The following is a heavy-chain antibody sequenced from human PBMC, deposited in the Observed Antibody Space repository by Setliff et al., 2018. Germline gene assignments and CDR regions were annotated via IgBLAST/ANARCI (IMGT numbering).Heavy chain of an antibody. J-gene: IGHJ4*02. D-gene: IGHD4-17*01. CDR1: GFTFSSYS. CDR2: ISSSSSYI. Sequence: LRLSCAASGFTFSSYSMNWVRQAPGKGLEWVSSISSSSSYIYYADSVKGRFTISRDNAKNSLYLQMNSLRAEDTAVYYCARANDYGDSFDYWGRGTLVTVSS. V-gene: IGHV3-21*01. CDR3: ARANDYGDSFDY.